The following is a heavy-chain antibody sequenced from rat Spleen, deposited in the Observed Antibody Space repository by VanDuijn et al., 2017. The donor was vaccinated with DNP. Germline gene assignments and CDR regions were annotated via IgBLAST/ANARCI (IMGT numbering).Heavy chain of an antibody. J-gene: IGHJ2*01. CDR1: GFTFSDHN. CDR3: VRWNSGHFDY. CDR2: IGSAAYAP. Sequence: EVQLVESGGGLVQSGRSLKLSCAASGFTFSDHNMAWVRQAPAKGLEWVAYIGSAAYAPYYGYSVKGRFTISRDNAKSTLYLQMNSLRSEDMATYYCVRWNSGHFDYWGQGVMVTVSS. D-gene: IGHD4-3*01. V-gene: IGHV5-22*01.